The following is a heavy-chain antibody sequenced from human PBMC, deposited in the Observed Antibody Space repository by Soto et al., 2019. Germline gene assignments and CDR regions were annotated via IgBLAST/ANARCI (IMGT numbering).Heavy chain of an antibody. J-gene: IGHJ5*02. V-gene: IGHV4-59*01. D-gene: IGHD3-9*01. CDR3: ARASDYDILTGYLNWFDP. CDR2: IYYSGST. Sequence: SETLSLTCTVSGGSISSYYWSWIRQPPGKGLEWIGYIYYSGSTNYNPSLKSRVTISVDTSKNQFSLKLSSVTAADTAVYYCARASDYDILTGYLNWFDPWGQGTLVTVSS. CDR1: GGSISSYY.